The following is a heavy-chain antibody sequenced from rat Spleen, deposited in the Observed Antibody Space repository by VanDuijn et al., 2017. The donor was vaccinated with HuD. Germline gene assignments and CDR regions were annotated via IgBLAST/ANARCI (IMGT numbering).Heavy chain of an antibody. CDR1: GFTFSDYY. D-gene: IGHD4-3*01. Sequence: EVQLVESDGGLVQPGRSLKLSCAASGFTFSDYYMAWVRQAPTKGLEWVASITNTGGSIYYPDSVKGRFTISRDNAKSTLYLQMDSLRSEDTATYYCARHNSGYGVMDAWGQGASVTVSS. V-gene: IGHV5-25*01. J-gene: IGHJ4*01. CDR3: ARHNSGYGVMDA. CDR2: ITNTGGSI.